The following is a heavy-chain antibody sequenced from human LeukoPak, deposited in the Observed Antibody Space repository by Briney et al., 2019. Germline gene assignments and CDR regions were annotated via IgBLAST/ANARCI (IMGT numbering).Heavy chain of an antibody. V-gene: IGHV3-23*01. CDR2: IGGSGTRT. CDR1: GFTFTTYG. Sequence: GGSLRLSCSASGFTFTTYGMNWVRQAPGKGLEWVSGIGGSGTRTYYSDSVKGRFTISRDNSKNTLYLQMNSLRDEDTAVYYCAKDSGWILFDDWGQGTLVTVSS. J-gene: IGHJ4*02. D-gene: IGHD2-2*03. CDR3: AKDSGWILFDD.